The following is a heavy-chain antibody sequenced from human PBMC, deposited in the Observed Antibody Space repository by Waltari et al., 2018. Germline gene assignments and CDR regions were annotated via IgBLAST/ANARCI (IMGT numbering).Heavy chain of an antibody. CDR3: ARDKGGSMYYLDY. CDR2: IWFDGSYK. Sequence: QVHLLESGGGLVQPGGSLRLSCVASEFTFSDYGMHWVRQVPGKGLECVAFIWFDGSYKYYSEFVKGRFTISRDNSKNTLYLQMNGLRAEDTAIYYCARDKGGSMYYLDYWGQGTLVTVSS. V-gene: IGHV3-33*01. J-gene: IGHJ4*02. CDR1: EFTFSDYG. D-gene: IGHD3-10*01.